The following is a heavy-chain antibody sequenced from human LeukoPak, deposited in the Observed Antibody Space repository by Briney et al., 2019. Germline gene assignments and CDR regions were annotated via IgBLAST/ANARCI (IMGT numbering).Heavy chain of an antibody. CDR2: INHSGST. CDR3: ARGRFRGRIAVAGTEANWFDP. CDR1: SGSISSTSYY. J-gene: IGHJ5*02. Sequence: SETLSLTCTASSGSISSTSYYWGWIRQPPGKGLEWIGEINHSGSTNYNPSLKSRVTISVDTSKNQFSLKLSSVTAADTAVYYCARGRFRGRIAVAGTEANWFDPWGQGTLVTVSS. V-gene: IGHV4-39*07. D-gene: IGHD6-19*01.